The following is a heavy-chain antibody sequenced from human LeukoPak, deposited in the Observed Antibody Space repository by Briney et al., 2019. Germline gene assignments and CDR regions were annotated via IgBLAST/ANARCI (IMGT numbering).Heavy chain of an antibody. CDR1: GFTFSSYA. CDR3: ATSSSLAARPDY. V-gene: IGHV3-23*01. D-gene: IGHD6-6*01. J-gene: IGHJ4*02. Sequence: GGSLRLSCAASGFTFSSYAMSWVRQAPGKGLEWVSAISGSGGSTYYADSVKGRFTISRDNSKNTLYLPMNSLRAEDTAVYYCATSSSLAARPDYWGQGTLVTVSS. CDR2: ISGSGGST.